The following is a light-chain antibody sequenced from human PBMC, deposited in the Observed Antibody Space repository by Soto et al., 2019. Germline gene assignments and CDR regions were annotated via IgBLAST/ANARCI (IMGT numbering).Light chain of an antibody. Sequence: DIQMTQSPSTLSASVGDRVTITCRASQSISSWLAGYQQKPGKAPKLLIYKASSLAGGVASRFSGSGSGTEFTITISSLQPDDFATYYCQQYNSYRTFGQGTKVEIK. J-gene: IGKJ1*01. CDR2: KAS. CDR3: QQYNSYRT. CDR1: QSISSW. V-gene: IGKV1-5*03.